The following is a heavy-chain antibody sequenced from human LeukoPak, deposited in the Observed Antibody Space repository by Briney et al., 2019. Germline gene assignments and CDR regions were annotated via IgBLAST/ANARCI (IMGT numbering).Heavy chain of an antibody. CDR1: GGSISSSSYY. D-gene: IGHD3-10*01. Sequence: SETLSLTCTVSGGSISSSSYYWGWIRQPPGKGLKWIGSIYYSGSTYYNPSLKSRVTVSVDTSKNQFSLKLSSVTAADTAVYYCARLRLWFGHGYFDYWGQGTLVTVSS. CDR2: IYYSGST. J-gene: IGHJ4*02. V-gene: IGHV4-39*01. CDR3: ARLRLWFGHGYFDY.